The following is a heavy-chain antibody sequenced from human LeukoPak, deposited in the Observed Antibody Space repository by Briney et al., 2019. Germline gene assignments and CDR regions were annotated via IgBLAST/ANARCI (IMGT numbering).Heavy chain of an antibody. CDR1: GDPISRYD. CDR3: ARGPFAHDFGDYA. CDR2: IYFSGST. D-gene: IGHD4-17*01. V-gene: IGHV4-59*12. J-gene: IGHJ4*02. Sequence: SETLSLTCTVSGDPISRYDWSWLRQAPGKGLEWFGHIYFSGSTNYNHTLESRVSISVATSKNQFSLTLSSVTATDTAEYYCARGPFAHDFGDYAWGQGTLVTVSS.